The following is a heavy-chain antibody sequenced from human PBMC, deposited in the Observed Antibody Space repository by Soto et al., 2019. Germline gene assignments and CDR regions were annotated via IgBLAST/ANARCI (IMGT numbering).Heavy chain of an antibody. Sequence: QAQLVQSGAEVRKPGSSVKVSCKASGGTFTNYAINWVRQAPGQGLEWMGDITPMFGRPNYAQKFQGRITITADDSTSTTYLELSSLRSEDTALYFCEREVRVHTPVFGHWGQGTLVTVSS. D-gene: IGHD2-2*01. CDR2: ITPMFGRP. V-gene: IGHV1-69*01. CDR3: EREVRVHTPVFGH. J-gene: IGHJ4*02. CDR1: GGTFTNYA.